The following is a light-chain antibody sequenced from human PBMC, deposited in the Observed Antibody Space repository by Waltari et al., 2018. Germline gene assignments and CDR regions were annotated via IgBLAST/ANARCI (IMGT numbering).Light chain of an antibody. V-gene: IGLV2-8*01. J-gene: IGLJ2*01. CDR2: EVS. CDR1: SSDVGGYTS. Sequence: QSALTQPSSASGSPGQSVTISCTGTSSDVGGYTSVSWYQQHPGKAPKLMIYEVSKRPSGVPDRFSGSKSGNTASLTVSGLQAEDEADYYCSSYAGSNNLVFGGGTKLTVL. CDR3: SSYAGSNNLV.